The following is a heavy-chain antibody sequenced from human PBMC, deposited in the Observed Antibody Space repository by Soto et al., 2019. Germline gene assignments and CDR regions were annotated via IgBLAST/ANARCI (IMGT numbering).Heavy chain of an antibody. V-gene: IGHV1-69*01. CDR3: ARSQGSSTSLEIYYYYYYGMDV. Sequence: QVQLVQSGAEVKKPGSSVKVSCKASGGTFSSYAISWVRQAPGQGLEWMGGIIPISGTANYAQKFQGRVTITADESKSTDYMELSSLRPEDTAVYYCARSQGSSTSLEIYYYYYYGMDVWVQGTTVTVSS. D-gene: IGHD2-2*01. CDR1: GGTFSSYA. J-gene: IGHJ6*02. CDR2: IIPISGTA.